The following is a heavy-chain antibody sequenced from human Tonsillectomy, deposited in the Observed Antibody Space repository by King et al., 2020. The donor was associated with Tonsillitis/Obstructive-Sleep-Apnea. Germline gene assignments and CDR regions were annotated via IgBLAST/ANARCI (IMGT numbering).Heavy chain of an antibody. CDR1: GYVFTNFW. CDR3: ARGGGRASYVDS. CDR2: IYPGDSDT. J-gene: IGHJ5*01. Sequence: VQLVESGAEVKKPGESLKISCKASGYVFTNFWIGWVRQMPGKGLEWMGIIYPGDSDTRYSPSFQGQVIISADMSITTAYLKWSSLKASDTAMYYCARGGGRASYVDSWGQGTLVTVSS. D-gene: IGHD5-18*01. V-gene: IGHV5-51*03.